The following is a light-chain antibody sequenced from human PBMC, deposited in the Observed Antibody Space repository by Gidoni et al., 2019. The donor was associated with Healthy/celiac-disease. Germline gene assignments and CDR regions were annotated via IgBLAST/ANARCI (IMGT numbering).Light chain of an antibody. Sequence: EILMTQSPATLSVSPGEIATLSCSASQSVSSNLACYQQKPGQATRLLIYGGSTRATGIPARFSGSGSGKEFTLTISSLQSEDFAVYYCQQYNNWPGYTFXQXTKLEIK. J-gene: IGKJ2*01. CDR3: QQYNNWPGYT. CDR2: GGS. V-gene: IGKV3-15*01. CDR1: QSVSSN.